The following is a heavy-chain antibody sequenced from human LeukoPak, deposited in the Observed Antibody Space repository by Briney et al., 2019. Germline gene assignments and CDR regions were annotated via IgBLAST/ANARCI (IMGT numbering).Heavy chain of an antibody. CDR2: ITPSVDTT. Sequence: ASVKVSCKASGYTFTNYLLHWVRQAPGQGLEWVGRITPSVDTTNYAQKFQDRVTMTRDTSTSTVYMELSSLRSEDTAVYHCVREESGGYFDYWGQGTLVTVSS. D-gene: IGHD2-8*02. V-gene: IGHV1-46*01. J-gene: IGHJ4*02. CDR3: VREESGGYFDY. CDR1: GYTFTNYL.